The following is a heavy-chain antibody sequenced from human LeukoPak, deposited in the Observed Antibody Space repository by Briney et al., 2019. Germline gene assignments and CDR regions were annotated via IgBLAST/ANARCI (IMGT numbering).Heavy chain of an antibody. Sequence: GGSLRLSCAASGFTFDVYAMHWVRQVRGKGLEWVSLISGDGDYTYYADSVKGRFTISRDNSKYSLYLQMNSLRTEDTALYYCAKDMYSSSSSHFDYWGQGTLVTVSS. J-gene: IGHJ4*02. CDR1: GFTFDVYA. CDR3: AKDMYSSSSSHFDY. D-gene: IGHD6-6*01. CDR2: ISGDGDYT. V-gene: IGHV3-43*02.